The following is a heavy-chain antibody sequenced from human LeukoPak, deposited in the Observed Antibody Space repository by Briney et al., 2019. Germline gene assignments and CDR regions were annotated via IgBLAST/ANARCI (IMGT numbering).Heavy chain of an antibody. CDR1: GFTFSSYA. Sequence: GGSLRLSCAASGFTFSSYAMSWVRQAPGKGLEWVSAISGSGGSIYYADSVKGRFTISRDNSKNTLYLQMNSLRAEDTAVYYCAKDSSSGWFRGYYYGMDVWGQGTTVTVSS. CDR2: ISGSGGSI. D-gene: IGHD6-19*01. J-gene: IGHJ6*02. CDR3: AKDSSSGWFRGYYYGMDV. V-gene: IGHV3-23*01.